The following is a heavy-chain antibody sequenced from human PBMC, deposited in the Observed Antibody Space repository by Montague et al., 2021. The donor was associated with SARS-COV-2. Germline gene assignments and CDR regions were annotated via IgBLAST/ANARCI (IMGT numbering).Heavy chain of an antibody. D-gene: IGHD3-22*01. J-gene: IGHJ4*02. CDR1: GDSISNSNW. V-gene: IGHV4-4*02. CDR3: VRGGTMTVVVFDY. CDR2: IFRSGDS. Sequence: SETLSLTCTVSGDSISNSNWWTWVHQSPGRGLEWIGEIFRSGDSNYNPSLKSRVTMSVDMSRNQFSLSLSNVTAADTAIYYCVRGGTMTVVVFDYWGQGTLVTVSS.